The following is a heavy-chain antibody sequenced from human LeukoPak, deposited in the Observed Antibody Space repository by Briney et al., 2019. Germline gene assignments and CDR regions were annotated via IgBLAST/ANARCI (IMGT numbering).Heavy chain of an antibody. CDR2: ISTRSSTI. CDR3: VRGGSYYYDSSGYYY. D-gene: IGHD3-22*01. V-gene: IGHV3-48*01. Sequence: GGSLRLSCAASGFTFSSYSVNWVRQAPGKGLEWVSYISTRSSTIYYADSVRGRFTISRDNAKNSLYLQMNSLRAEDTAVYYCVRGGSYYYDSSGYYYWGQGTLVTVSS. J-gene: IGHJ4*02. CDR1: GFTFSSYS.